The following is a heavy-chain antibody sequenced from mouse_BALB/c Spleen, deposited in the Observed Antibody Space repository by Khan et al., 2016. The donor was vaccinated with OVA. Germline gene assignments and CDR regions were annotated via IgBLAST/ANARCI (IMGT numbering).Heavy chain of an antibody. CDR3: TRGYYGDPFAY. CDR2: ISDGGTYI. V-gene: IGHV5-4*02. D-gene: IGHD2-13*01. Sequence: EVELVESGGGLVKPGGSLKLSCAASGFTFSDYYMYWVRQTPEKRLEWVATISDGGTYIYYLDNVKGRFTISRDNAKNNLYLQMSSLKSEDTAMYYCTRGYYGDPFAYWGQGTLVTVSA. CDR1: GFTFSDYY. J-gene: IGHJ3*01.